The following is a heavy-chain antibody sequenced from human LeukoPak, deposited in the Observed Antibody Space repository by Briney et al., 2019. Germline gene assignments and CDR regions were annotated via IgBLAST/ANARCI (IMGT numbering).Heavy chain of an antibody. CDR2: INPNSGGT. J-gene: IGHJ4*02. Sequence: ASVKVSCKASGYTFTGYYMHWVRQAPGQGLEWMGWINPNSGGTNYAQKFQGRVTMTRDTSISTAYMELSRLRSDDPAVYYCARGLYNWNDRGFDYWGQGTLVTVSS. CDR1: GYTFTGYY. D-gene: IGHD1-1*01. V-gene: IGHV1-2*02. CDR3: ARGLYNWNDRGFDY.